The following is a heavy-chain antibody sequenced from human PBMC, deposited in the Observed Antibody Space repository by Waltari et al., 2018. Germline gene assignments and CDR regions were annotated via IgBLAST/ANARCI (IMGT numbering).Heavy chain of an antibody. CDR2: FDPEDGET. J-gene: IGHJ2*01. CDR3: ATVRYYYDSSTLLWYFDL. CDR1: GYTLTELS. D-gene: IGHD3-22*01. Sequence: QVQLVQSGAEVKKPGASVKVSCKVSGYTLTELSMHWVRQAPGTGLEWMGGFDPEDGETIYAQKFQGRVTVTEDTSTDTAYMELSSLRSEDTAVYYCATVRYYYDSSTLLWYFDLWGRGTLVTVSS. V-gene: IGHV1-24*01.